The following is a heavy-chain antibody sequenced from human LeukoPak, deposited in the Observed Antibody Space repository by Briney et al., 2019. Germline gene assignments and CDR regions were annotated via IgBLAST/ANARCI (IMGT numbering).Heavy chain of an antibody. CDR2: ISGSGDTT. Sequence: TGGSLRLSCAASGFTFSNYAMSWVRQAPGKGLEWVSVISGSGDTTYYADSVKGRLTISRDNSKNTLSLQVNSLRAEDTAVYYCAKLSRTVAAAGTIDYWGQGTLVTVSS. J-gene: IGHJ4*02. D-gene: IGHD6-13*01. CDR3: AKLSRTVAAAGTIDY. V-gene: IGHV3-23*01. CDR1: GFTFSNYA.